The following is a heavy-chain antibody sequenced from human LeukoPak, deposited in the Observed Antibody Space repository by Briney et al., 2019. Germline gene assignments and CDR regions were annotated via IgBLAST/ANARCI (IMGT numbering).Heavy chain of an antibody. CDR3: TAVTTGAFDI. J-gene: IGHJ3*02. CDR1: GFTFSNAW. V-gene: IGHV3-15*01. D-gene: IGHD4-17*01. CDR2: IKSETDGGTT. Sequence: GGSLRLSCAASGFTFSNAWMSWVRQAPGKGLEWVGRIKSETDGGTTDYAAPVKGRFTISRDDSKNTLYLQMNSLKTEDTAVYYCTAVTTGAFDIWGQGTMVTVSS.